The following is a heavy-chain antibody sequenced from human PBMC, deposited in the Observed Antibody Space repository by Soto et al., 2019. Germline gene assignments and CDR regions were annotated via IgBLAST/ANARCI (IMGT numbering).Heavy chain of an antibody. CDR2: INHSGST. CDR3: ARGATVAAFDI. Sequence: LSLTCAVYGGSFSGYYWSWIRQPPGKGLEWIGEINHSGSTNYNPSLKSRVTISVDTSKNQFSLKLSSVTAADTALYYCARGATVAAFDIWGQGTMVTVSS. CDR1: GGSFSGYY. V-gene: IGHV4-34*01. D-gene: IGHD4-17*01. J-gene: IGHJ3*02.